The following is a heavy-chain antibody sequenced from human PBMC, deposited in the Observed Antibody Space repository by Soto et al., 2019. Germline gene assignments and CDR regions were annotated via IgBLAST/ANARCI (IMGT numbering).Heavy chain of an antibody. D-gene: IGHD4-17*01. J-gene: IGHJ4*02. CDR1: GFTFSGSA. CDR2: IRSKANSYAT. Sequence: LRLSCAASGFTFSGSAMHWVRQASGKGLEWVGRIRSKANSYATAYAASVKGRFTISRDDSKNTAYLQMNSLKTEDTAVYYCTRNPDYGDYAVIDYWGQGTLVTVSS. V-gene: IGHV3-73*01. CDR3: TRNPDYGDYAVIDY.